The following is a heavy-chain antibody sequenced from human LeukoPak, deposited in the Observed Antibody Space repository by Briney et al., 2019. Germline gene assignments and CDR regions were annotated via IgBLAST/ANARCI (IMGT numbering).Heavy chain of an antibody. CDR2: TSGSGGST. J-gene: IGHJ4*02. D-gene: IGHD5-24*01. Sequence: PGGSLRLSCAASGFTFSSYAMSWVRQAPGKGLEWVSATSGSGGSTYYADSVKGRFTISRDNSKNTLYLQMNSLRAEDTAVYYCAKVGRDGYIIRIFGGYAFDYWGQGTLVTVSS. V-gene: IGHV3-23*01. CDR3: AKVGRDGYIIRIFGGYAFDY. CDR1: GFTFSSYA.